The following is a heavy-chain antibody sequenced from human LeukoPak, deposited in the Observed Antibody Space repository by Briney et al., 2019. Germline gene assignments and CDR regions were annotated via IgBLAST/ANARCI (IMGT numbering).Heavy chain of an antibody. V-gene: IGHV5-51*01. Sequence: GESLKLSCKCSGYGFTSFLLAWVRQMPGKGLEWMGVIYRGDSNTKFRPAFQGQVPISADKSTSTAYLQWSSLKASDTAMYYCARRAVAATSARKDFDYWGQGTLVTVSS. CDR1: GYGFTSFL. CDR2: IYRGDSNT. CDR3: ARRAVAATSARKDFDY. J-gene: IGHJ4*02. D-gene: IGHD6-19*01.